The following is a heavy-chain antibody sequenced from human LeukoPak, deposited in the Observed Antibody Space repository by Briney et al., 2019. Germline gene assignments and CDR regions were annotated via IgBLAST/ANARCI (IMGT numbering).Heavy chain of an antibody. CDR3: ARRRYYDSTGYLD. D-gene: IGHD3-22*01. CDR1: GDSISSSSYY. V-gene: IGHV4-39*01. CDR2: IYYRGST. Sequence: SETLSLTCTISGDSISSSSYYWGWIRQPPGKGLEWIGDIYYRGSTYYSPSLKSRVSISIDTSNNQFSLTLNSVTAADTALYFCARRRYYDSTGYLDWGQGTLVTVSS. J-gene: IGHJ1*01.